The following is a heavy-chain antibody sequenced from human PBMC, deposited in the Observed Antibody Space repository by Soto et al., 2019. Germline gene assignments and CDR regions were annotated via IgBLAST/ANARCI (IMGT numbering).Heavy chain of an antibody. CDR1: GGTFSSYA. V-gene: IGHV1-69*13. J-gene: IGHJ6*02. CDR3: ARGLRYLDWLLSIYYYYGMDV. CDR2: IIPIFGTA. Sequence: SVKVSCKASGGTFSSYAISWVRQAPGQGLEWMGGIIPIFGTANYAQKFQGRVTITADESTSTAYMELSSLRSEDTAVYYCARGLRYLDWLLSIYYYYGMDVWGQGTTVTVSS. D-gene: IGHD3-9*01.